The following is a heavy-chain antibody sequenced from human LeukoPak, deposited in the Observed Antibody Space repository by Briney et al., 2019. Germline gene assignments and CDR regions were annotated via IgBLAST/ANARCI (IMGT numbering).Heavy chain of an antibody. Sequence: SVKVSCKASGGTFSSYAISWVRQAPGQGLEWMGGIIPIFGTANYAQKFQGGVAITADESTSTAYMELSSLRSEDTAVYYCAREREVIAAAGTSWFDPWGQGTLVTVSS. CDR1: GGTFSSYA. D-gene: IGHD6-13*01. CDR2: IIPIFGTA. J-gene: IGHJ5*02. CDR3: AREREVIAAAGTSWFDP. V-gene: IGHV1-69*13.